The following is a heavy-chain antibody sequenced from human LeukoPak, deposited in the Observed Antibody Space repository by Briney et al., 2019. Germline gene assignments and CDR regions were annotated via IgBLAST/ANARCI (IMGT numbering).Heavy chain of an antibody. J-gene: IGHJ4*02. Sequence: GASVKVSCKASGYTFTGYYMHWVRQAPGQGLEWMGIINPPGDSATYAQRFHGRVAMTRDTSTSTVYMELRSLTSDDTAVYYCARGGSSTWEFDYWGQGTLVTVSS. CDR2: INPPGDSA. D-gene: IGHD6-13*01. CDR1: GYTFTGYY. CDR3: ARGGSSTWEFDY. V-gene: IGHV1-46*01.